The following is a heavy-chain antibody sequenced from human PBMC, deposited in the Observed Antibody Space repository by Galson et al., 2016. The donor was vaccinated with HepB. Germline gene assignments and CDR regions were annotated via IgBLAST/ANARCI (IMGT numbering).Heavy chain of an antibody. J-gene: IGHJ3*02. CDR1: GCTLTSYA. D-gene: IGHD3/OR15-3a*01. V-gene: IGHV1-3*01. Sequence: SVKVSCTASGCTLTSYAIKWVRLAPGQRLEWMGWINVGNGNTKYSEKFQGRVTITRDTSASTVYMELSSRRSEDTAVYYCAREHDIWTSYAFDIWGQGTMITVSS. CDR2: INVGNGNT. CDR3: AREHDIWTSYAFDI.